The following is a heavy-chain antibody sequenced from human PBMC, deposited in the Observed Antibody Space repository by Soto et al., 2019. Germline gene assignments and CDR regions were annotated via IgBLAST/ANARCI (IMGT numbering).Heavy chain of an antibody. CDR2: IFHSGST. Sequence: QVQLQESGPGLLMPSETLSLTCAVSGDSITRYYWSWIRQSPGKGLEWIGYIFHSGSTNHNPSLKRRLTISIDTSKTQFSLRLGSVTAADTAVYYCARVLPGGWLLDDWGQGTLVTVSS. J-gene: IGHJ4*02. CDR1: GDSITRYY. CDR3: ARVLPGGWLLDD. V-gene: IGHV4-59*01. D-gene: IGHD6-19*01.